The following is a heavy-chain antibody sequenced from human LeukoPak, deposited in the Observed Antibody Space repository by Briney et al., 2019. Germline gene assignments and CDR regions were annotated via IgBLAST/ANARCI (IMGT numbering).Heavy chain of an antibody. Sequence: SETLSLTCTVSGGSISTYYWSYIRQPAGKGLEWIGRIYTSGSTNYNPSLKSRVTMSVDTSKNQFSLQLTSVTAADTAVYYCARVTLYFDFSTGNHYYFDFWGQGTLVIVSS. V-gene: IGHV4-4*07. J-gene: IGHJ4*02. D-gene: IGHD3-3*01. CDR2: IYTSGST. CDR3: ARVTLYFDFSTGNHYYFDF. CDR1: GGSISTYY.